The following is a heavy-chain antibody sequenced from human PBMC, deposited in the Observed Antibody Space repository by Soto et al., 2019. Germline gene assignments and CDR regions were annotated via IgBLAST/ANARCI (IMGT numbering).Heavy chain of an antibody. CDR3: ARGHTYYDFWSGYFHYYYSYIDV. Sequence: SETLSLTCAVSSGSISSSNWWSWVRQPPGKGLEWIGEIYHSGSTNYNPSLKSRVTISVDKSKNQFSLKLSSVTAADTAVYYCARGHTYYDFWSGYFHYYYSYIDVRGKGTTVTGS. CDR1: SGSISSSNW. CDR2: IYHSGST. D-gene: IGHD3-3*01. V-gene: IGHV4-4*02. J-gene: IGHJ6*03.